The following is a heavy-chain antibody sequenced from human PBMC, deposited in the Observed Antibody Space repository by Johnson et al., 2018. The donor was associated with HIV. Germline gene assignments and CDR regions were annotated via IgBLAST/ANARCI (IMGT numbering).Heavy chain of an antibody. J-gene: IGHJ3*02. CDR2: IGTAGDT. Sequence: VQLVESGGGLVQPGGSLRLSCAASGFTFSSYDMHWVRQATGKGLEWVSAIGTAGDTYYPGSVKGRFTISRENAKNSLYLQMNSLRAGDTAVYYCARANRGRNDAFDIWGQGTTVTVSS. D-gene: IGHD2-15*01. CDR1: GFTFSSYD. V-gene: IGHV3-13*01. CDR3: ARANRGRNDAFDI.